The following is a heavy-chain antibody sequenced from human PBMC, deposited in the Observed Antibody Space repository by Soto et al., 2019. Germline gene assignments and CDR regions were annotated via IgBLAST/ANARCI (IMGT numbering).Heavy chain of an antibody. CDR3: ARIRVITIFGVPPWGYYYYMDV. V-gene: IGHV2-26*01. CDR1: GFSLSNARMG. CDR2: IFSNDEK. D-gene: IGHD3-3*01. J-gene: IGHJ6*03. Sequence: QVTLKESGPVLVNPTETLTLTCTVSGFSLSNARMGVSWIXXXXXKALEWLAHIFSNDEKSYSXXXKSRLTISKDTSKSXVXLTMXXXXXXXXXXXYCARIRVITIFGVPPWGYYYYMDVWGKGTTVTVSS.